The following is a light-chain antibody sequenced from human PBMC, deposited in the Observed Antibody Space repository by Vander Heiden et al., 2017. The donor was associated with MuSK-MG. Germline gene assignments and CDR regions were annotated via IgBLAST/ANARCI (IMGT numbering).Light chain of an antibody. CDR2: VAS. CDR3: QQNVNTPFT. V-gene: IGKV1-39*01. J-gene: IGKJ2*01. Sequence: DIRMTQSPSSLSASVGDRVTITCRASQSISTSLYWYQQKPGKAPKLLISVASRLQRGVPSRFSGSGSGTDFTLTITSLQPEDFATYFCQQNVNTPFTFGQGTKLKIK. CDR1: QSISTS.